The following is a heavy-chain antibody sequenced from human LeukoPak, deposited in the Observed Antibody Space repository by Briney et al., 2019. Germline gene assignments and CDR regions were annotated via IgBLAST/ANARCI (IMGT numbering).Heavy chain of an antibody. J-gene: IGHJ4*02. CDR2: ISAYNGNT. CDR1: GGTFSSYA. D-gene: IGHD3-22*01. CDR3: ARDGRDSSGYQAPDY. V-gene: IGHV1-18*01. Sequence: ASVKVSCKASGGTFSSYAISWVRQAPGQGLEWMGWISAYNGNTNYAQKLQGRVTMTTDTSTSTAYMELRSLRSDDTAVYYCARDGRDSSGYQAPDYWGQGTLVTVSS.